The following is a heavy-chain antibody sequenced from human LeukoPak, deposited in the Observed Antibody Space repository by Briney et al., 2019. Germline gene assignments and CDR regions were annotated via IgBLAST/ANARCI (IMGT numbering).Heavy chain of an antibody. CDR3: ARASTNSGTSHYAP. V-gene: IGHV1-24*01. Sequence: GASVKVSCKVSGYTLTELSMHWVRQAPGKGLEWMGNFDPEDGETIYAQKFQGRVTMTEDTSTDTAYMELRSLRSDDTAVYYCARASTNSGTSHYAPWGQGTLVTVSS. J-gene: IGHJ5*02. D-gene: IGHD1-26*01. CDR2: FDPEDGET. CDR1: GYTLTELS.